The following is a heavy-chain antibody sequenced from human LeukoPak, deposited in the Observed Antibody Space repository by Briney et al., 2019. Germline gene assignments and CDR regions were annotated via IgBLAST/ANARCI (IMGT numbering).Heavy chain of an antibody. D-gene: IGHD6-13*01. CDR1: GYTFTSFG. J-gene: IGHJ4*02. CDR2: IIPIFGTA. Sequence: SVKVSCKASGYTFTSFGISWVRQAPGQGLEWMGGIIPIFGTANYAQKFQGRVTITTDESTSTAYMELSSLRSEDTAVYYCWSSSWYRDDTFDYWGQGTPVTVSS. V-gene: IGHV1-69*05. CDR3: WSSSWYRDDTFDY.